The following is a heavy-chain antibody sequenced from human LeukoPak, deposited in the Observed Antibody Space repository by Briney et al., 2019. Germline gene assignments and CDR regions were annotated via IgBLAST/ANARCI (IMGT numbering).Heavy chain of an antibody. CDR3: ARDNGVVHGVYYMDV. D-gene: IGHD3-3*01. Sequence: GGSLRLSCAASGFTFSNYWMTWVRQAPGKGLEWVADIKQDGGEKLYVNSVRGRFTISRDNAKMSLFLQMNSLRAEDTAVYYCARDNGVVHGVYYMDVWGKGTTVTVS. CDR1: GFTFSNYW. CDR2: IKQDGGEK. V-gene: IGHV3-7*01. J-gene: IGHJ6*03.